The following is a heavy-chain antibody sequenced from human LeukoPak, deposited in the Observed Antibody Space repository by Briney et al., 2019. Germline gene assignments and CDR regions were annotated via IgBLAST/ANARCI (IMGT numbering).Heavy chain of an antibody. CDR1: GFTFSSYG. Sequence: GGSLRLSCAASGFTFSSYGMHWVRQAPGKGLEWVGVISYDGSNKYYADSVKGRFTISRDNSKNTLYLQMNSLRAEDTAVYYCASESGPYSSSWIDYWGQGTLVTVSS. CDR3: ASESGPYSSSWIDY. J-gene: IGHJ4*02. V-gene: IGHV3-30*03. CDR2: ISYDGSNK. D-gene: IGHD6-13*01.